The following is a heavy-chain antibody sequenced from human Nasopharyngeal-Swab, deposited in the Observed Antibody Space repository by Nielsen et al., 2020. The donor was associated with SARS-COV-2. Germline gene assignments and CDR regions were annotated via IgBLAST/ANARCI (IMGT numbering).Heavy chain of an antibody. J-gene: IGHJ4*02. D-gene: IGHD1-7*01. CDR1: GFPLTQHA. CDR3: AKALERELPRYSDF. Sequence: GESLKISCAVSGFPLTQHAMSWVRQAPGKGLEWVSFISGAGGTTFHSDSVKGRFTISRDTSKNTLYLQMSSLRAEDTALYYCAKALERELPRYSDFWGQGTLVTVSS. V-gene: IGHV3-23*01. CDR2: ISGAGGTT.